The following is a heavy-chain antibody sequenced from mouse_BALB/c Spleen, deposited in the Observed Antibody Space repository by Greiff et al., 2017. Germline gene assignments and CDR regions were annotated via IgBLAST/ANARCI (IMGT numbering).Heavy chain of an antibody. D-gene: IGHD2-10*01. Sequence: QVQLQQSGPELVKPGASVKMSCKASGYTFTDYVISWVKQRTGQGLEWIGEIYPGSGSTYYNEKFKGKATLTADKSSNTAYMQLSSLTSEDSAVYFCARPYYGNPFAYWGQGTLVNVSA. J-gene: IGHJ3*01. CDR2: IYPGSGST. V-gene: IGHV1-77*01. CDR3: ARPYYGNPFAY. CDR1: GYTFTDYV.